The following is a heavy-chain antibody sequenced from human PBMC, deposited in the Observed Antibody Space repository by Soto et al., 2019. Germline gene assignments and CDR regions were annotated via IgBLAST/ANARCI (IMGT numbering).Heavy chain of an antibody. Sequence: SETLSLPCSVYGWSFSGYYCSWICQPQGKGLEWIGEINHSGSTNYNPTLKSRVTIAVDTSKNQFSLKLSSATAADTAVYYSARGVRNSEDSTPLGYYFDYWGLGTLVTVSS. CDR3: ARGVRNSEDSTPLGYYFDY. D-gene: IGHD6-6*01. J-gene: IGHJ4*02. CDR1: GWSFSGYY. V-gene: IGHV4-34*01. CDR2: INHSGST.